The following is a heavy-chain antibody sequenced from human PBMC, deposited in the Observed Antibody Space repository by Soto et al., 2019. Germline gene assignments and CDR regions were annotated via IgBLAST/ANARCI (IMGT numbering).Heavy chain of an antibody. J-gene: IGHJ4*02. CDR1: GGTFSSYA. Sequence: GASVKVSCKASGGTFSSYAVSWVRQAPGQGLEWMGGIIPIFGTANYAQKFQGRVTITADESTSTAYMELSSLRSEDTAVYYCARDRITYGDYYSFDYWGQGTLVTVSS. V-gene: IGHV1-69*13. CDR2: IIPIFGTA. CDR3: ARDRITYGDYYSFDY. D-gene: IGHD4-17*01.